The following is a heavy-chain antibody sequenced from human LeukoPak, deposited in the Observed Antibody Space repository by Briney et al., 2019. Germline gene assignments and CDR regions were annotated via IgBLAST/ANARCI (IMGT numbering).Heavy chain of an antibody. D-gene: IGHD3-9*01. Sequence: GGSLRLSCAASGFSFSSYAISWVRQAPGEGLEWMSAISGSGGSTYYADSVEGRFTLSRDNSKNTLYLQMNSLRAEDTAVYYCAKDRRYDILTGSLNYWGQGTLVTVSS. CDR2: ISGSGGST. CDR3: AKDRRYDILTGSLNY. V-gene: IGHV3-23*01. J-gene: IGHJ4*02. CDR1: GFSFSSYA.